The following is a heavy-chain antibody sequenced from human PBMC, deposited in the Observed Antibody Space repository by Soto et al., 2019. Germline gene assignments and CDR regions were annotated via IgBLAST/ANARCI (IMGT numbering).Heavy chain of an antibody. D-gene: IGHD1-26*01. J-gene: IGHJ4*02. Sequence: QVQLVQSGAEVKKPGSSVKVSCKASGGTFSSYAISWVRQAPGQGLEWMGGIIPIFGTANYAQKFQGRVTIXXDXSXXTAYMELRSLRSEDTAVYYCASAITKWERLRGFDYWGQGTLVTVSS. V-gene: IGHV1-69*12. CDR1: GGTFSSYA. CDR3: ASAITKWERLRGFDY. CDR2: IIPIFGTA.